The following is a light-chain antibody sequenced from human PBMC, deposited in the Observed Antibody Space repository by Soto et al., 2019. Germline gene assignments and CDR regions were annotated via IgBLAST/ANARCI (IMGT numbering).Light chain of an antibody. CDR2: DDN. CDR1: SSNIGNNA. J-gene: IGLJ3*02. CDR3: AAWDDSLNGPV. Sequence: QSVLTQPPSVSAAPGQKDTISCSGSSSNIGNNAVNWYQQLPGKAPKLLIHDDNRESSGVSHRFSGSNSRTSASLAISDLQSEDEAHYYCAAWDDSLNGPVFGGGTKLTVL. V-gene: IGLV1-36*01.